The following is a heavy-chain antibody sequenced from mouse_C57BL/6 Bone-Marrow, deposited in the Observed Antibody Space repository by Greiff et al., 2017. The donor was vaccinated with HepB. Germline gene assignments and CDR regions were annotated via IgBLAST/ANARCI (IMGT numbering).Heavy chain of an antibody. V-gene: IGHV1-19*01. CDR2: INPYNGGT. Sequence: EVHLQQSGPVLVKPGASVKMSCKASGYTFTDYYMNWVKQSHGKSLEWIGVINPYNGGTSYNQKFKGKATLTVDKSSSTAYMELNSLTSEDSAVYYCAREEDYGSSFDYWGQGTTLTVSS. CDR3: AREEDYGSSFDY. D-gene: IGHD1-1*01. CDR1: GYTFTDYY. J-gene: IGHJ2*01.